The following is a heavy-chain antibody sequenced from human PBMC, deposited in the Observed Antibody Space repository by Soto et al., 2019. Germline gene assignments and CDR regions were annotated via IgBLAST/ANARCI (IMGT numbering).Heavy chain of an antibody. D-gene: IGHD3-16*01. CDR2: INPDSGDT. CDR1: GYTFSGYF. Sequence: QVQLVQSGTEVKKPGASVKVSCEASGYTFSGYFIHWVRQAPGLGPEWMGWINPDSGDTQYAQRFQGRVTMTRDTTISTAYLELTGLSSDDTAVFYFVRDGGAIFPTKIRFYYRYGLVVWGQGSTVTVSS. CDR3: VRDGGAIFPTKIRFYYRYGLVV. V-gene: IGHV1-2*02. J-gene: IGHJ6*02.